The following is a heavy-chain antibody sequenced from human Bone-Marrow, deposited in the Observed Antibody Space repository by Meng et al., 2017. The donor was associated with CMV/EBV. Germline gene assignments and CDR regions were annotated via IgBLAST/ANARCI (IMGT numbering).Heavy chain of an antibody. Sequence: SETLSLTCTVSGGSISSGDYYWSWIRQPPGKGLEWISYIYYSGSTNYNPSLKSRVTISVDTSKNQFSLKLSSVTAADTAVYYCAIGPKYYFDYWGQGTLVTVSS. J-gene: IGHJ4*02. CDR2: IYYSGST. CDR1: GGSISSGDYY. CDR3: AIGPKYYFDY. V-gene: IGHV4-61*08.